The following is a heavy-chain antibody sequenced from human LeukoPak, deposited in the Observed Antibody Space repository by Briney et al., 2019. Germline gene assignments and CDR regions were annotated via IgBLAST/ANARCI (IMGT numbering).Heavy chain of an antibody. CDR3: ARASASPTNSNSYYFETTKKNAFDI. J-gene: IGHJ3*02. CDR1: GYTFTGYY. Sequence: ASVKVSCKASGYTFTGYYMHWVRQAPGQGLEWMGRINPNSGGTNYAQKLQGRVTMTTDTSTRTAYMELRSLSSDDTAVYYCARASASPTNSNSYYFETTKKNAFDIWGQGTMVTVSS. CDR2: INPNSGGT. D-gene: IGHD3-22*01. V-gene: IGHV1-2*06.